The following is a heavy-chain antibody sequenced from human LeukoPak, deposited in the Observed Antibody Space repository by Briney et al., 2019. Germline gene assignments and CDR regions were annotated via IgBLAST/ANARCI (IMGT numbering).Heavy chain of an antibody. CDR3: ARERKVRGVITNHFDY. D-gene: IGHD3-10*01. V-gene: IGHV4-4*02. CDR2: IYHSGST. Sequence: PSETLSLTCAVSGGSISSSNWWSWVRQPPGKGLEWIGEIYHSGSTNYNPSLKSRVTISVDKSKNQFSLKLSSVTAADTAVYYCARERKVRGVITNHFDYWGQGTLVTVSS. J-gene: IGHJ4*02. CDR1: GGSISSSNW.